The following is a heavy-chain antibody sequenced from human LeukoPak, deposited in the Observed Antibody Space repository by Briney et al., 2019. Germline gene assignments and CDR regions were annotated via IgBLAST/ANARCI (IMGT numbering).Heavy chain of an antibody. CDR1: GGTFSSYA. CDR2: IIPNLGIA. D-gene: IGHD6-19*01. Sequence: SVKVSCKASGGTFSSYAISWVRQAPGQGLEWMGRIIPNLGIANYAQKFQGRVTITADKSTSTAYMELSSLRSEDTAVYYCARDKRTGYQWLRSSVAGTSDYYSGMDVWGQGTTVTVSS. V-gene: IGHV1-69*04. J-gene: IGHJ6*02. CDR3: ARDKRTGYQWLRSSVAGTSDYYSGMDV.